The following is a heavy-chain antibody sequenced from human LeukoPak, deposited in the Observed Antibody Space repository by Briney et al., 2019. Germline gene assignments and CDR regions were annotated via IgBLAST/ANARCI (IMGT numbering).Heavy chain of an antibody. CDR3: ARLVGVSPLDY. J-gene: IGHJ4*02. D-gene: IGHD3-16*01. CDR1: GFTFRSYA. Sequence: GGSLRLSSVVSGFTFRSYAMYWVRQAPGKGLEWVSEISGSPDNTYYADSVKGRFATSRDDSRNTLYLQMNSLRAEDTAVYYCARLVGVSPLDYWGQGTPVTVSS. CDR2: ISGSPDNT. V-gene: IGHV3-23*01.